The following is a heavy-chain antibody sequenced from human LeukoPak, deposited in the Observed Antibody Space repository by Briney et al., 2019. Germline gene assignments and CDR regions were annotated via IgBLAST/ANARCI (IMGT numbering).Heavy chain of an antibody. J-gene: IGHJ4*02. V-gene: IGHV1-2*02. D-gene: IGHD4-11*01. CDR1: GYTFTGYY. Sequence: ASVKVSCKASGYTFTGYYMHWVRQAPGQGLEWMGWINPNSGDTNYAQKFQGRVTMTRDTSITTAYMELSRLRSDDTAVYYCARDYVDSSIDYWGQGTLVTVSS. CDR2: INPNSGDT. CDR3: ARDYVDSSIDY.